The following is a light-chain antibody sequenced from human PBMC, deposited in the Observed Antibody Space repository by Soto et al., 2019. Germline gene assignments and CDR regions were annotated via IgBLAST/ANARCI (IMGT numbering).Light chain of an antibody. J-gene: IGKJ5*01. V-gene: IGKV3-11*01. CDR2: DTS. Sequence: IVLTQSPATLSLSPGERATLSCRASQSVSSYLTWYQQRPGQAPRLLIFDTSNRATGTPDRFSGSGSGTDFTLIISRLEPEDFAVFYCQQYAVSPITFGQGTRLEIK. CDR3: QQYAVSPIT. CDR1: QSVSSY.